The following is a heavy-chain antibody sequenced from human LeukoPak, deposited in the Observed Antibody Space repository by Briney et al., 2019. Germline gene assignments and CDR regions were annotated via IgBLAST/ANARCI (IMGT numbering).Heavy chain of an antibody. Sequence: GGSLRLSCAASGFTFSNAWMSWVRQAPGKGLEWVGRIKSKTDGGTTDYAAPVKGRFTISRDDSKNTLYLQMNSLKTEDTAVYYCTTDPHDFWSGLDYWGQGTLVTVSS. CDR3: TTDPHDFWSGLDY. CDR1: GFTFSNAW. D-gene: IGHD3-3*01. CDR2: IKSKTDGGTT. J-gene: IGHJ4*02. V-gene: IGHV3-15*01.